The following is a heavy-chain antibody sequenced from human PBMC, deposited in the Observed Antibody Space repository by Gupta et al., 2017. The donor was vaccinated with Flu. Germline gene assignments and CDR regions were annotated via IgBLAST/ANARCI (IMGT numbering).Heavy chain of an antibody. J-gene: IGHJ3*01. CDR3: AKDVLDAGKAFDF. CDR1: GFNFNAYA. Sequence: EVPLLESGGSLVQPGGSLTLPCVASGFNFNAYAMSWVRQPPGQGLEWVSTIRIHSPNTYYADFVRGRFTISRDNSRNTLYLHMNSLEVEDTAFYYCAKDVLDAGKAFDFWGQGTKVTVSS. V-gene: IGHV3-23*01. CDR2: IRIHSPNT. D-gene: IGHD3-10*01.